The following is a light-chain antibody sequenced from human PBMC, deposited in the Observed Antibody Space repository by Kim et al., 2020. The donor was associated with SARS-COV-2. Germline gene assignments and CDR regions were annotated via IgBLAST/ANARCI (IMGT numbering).Light chain of an antibody. CDR3: QSYDGNLSGFV. CDR1: YD. CDR2: ANS. V-gene: IGLV1-40*01. J-gene: IGLJ1*01. Sequence: YDVHWYHQLPGTAPKLLIYANSNRPSGVPDRFSGSKSGTSASLAITGLQAEDEADYYCQSYDGNLSGFVFGTGTKVTVL.